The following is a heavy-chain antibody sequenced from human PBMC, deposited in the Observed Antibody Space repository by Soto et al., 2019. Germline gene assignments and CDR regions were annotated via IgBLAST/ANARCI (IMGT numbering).Heavy chain of an antibody. CDR2: INPSTGTT. V-gene: IGHV1-46*01. J-gene: IGHJ4*02. CDR1: GYILTNYY. CDR3: ARDRRSGWYLFDY. D-gene: IGHD6-19*01. Sequence: ASVKVSCKASGYILTNYYMHWVRQAPGQGLEWMGIINPSTGTTTYAQKFLGRVTVTRDTSTSTVYMELSSLRSEDTAVYYCARDRRSGWYLFDYWGQGTLVTVSS.